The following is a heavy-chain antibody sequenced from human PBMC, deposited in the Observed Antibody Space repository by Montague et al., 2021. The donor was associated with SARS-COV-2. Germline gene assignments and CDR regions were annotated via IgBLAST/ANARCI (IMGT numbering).Heavy chain of an antibody. Sequence: SETLSLTCTVSGGSISSFYWSWFRQPPGKGLEWIGNISNSGSTNYNHYPTSRVTMSVDTYKNKFSLKLNSVTAADTDVYYCARHYSATLPAVYWGQGTLVTVSS. D-gene: IGHD2-15*01. CDR3: ARHYSATLPAVY. V-gene: IGHV4-59*08. CDR1: GGSISSFY. J-gene: IGHJ4*01. CDR2: ISNSGST.